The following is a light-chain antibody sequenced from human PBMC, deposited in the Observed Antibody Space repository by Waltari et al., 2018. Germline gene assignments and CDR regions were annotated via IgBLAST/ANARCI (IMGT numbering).Light chain of an antibody. CDR1: SSDVGGYNY. Sequence: QSALTQPASVSGSPGQSLTISCTAHSSDVGGYNYLSWYQQHPGKAPKLMIYELSKRPSGVSNRFSGSKSGNTASLTISGLQAEDEADYYCSSYTSSSTPVFGGGTKLTVL. CDR3: SSYTSSSTPV. J-gene: IGLJ2*01. CDR2: ELS. V-gene: IGLV2-14*01.